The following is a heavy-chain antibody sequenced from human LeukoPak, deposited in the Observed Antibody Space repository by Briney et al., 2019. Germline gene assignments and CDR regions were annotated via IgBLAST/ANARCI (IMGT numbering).Heavy chain of an antibody. CDR2: IWFDGSQT. Sequence: GGSLRLSCAASGFTFSNPGMHWVRQAPGKGLEWLAVIWFDGSQTYYADSVKGRFIISRDNSKNTLFLQMNNLRAEDTAVYFCARHVTYFYGTSGHYYLDSWGQGTLVTVSS. V-gene: IGHV3-33*01. CDR3: ARHVTYFYGTSGHYYLDS. J-gene: IGHJ4*02. D-gene: IGHD3-22*01. CDR1: GFTFSNPG.